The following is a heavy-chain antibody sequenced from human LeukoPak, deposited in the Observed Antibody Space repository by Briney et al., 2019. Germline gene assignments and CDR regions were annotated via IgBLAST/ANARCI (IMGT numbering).Heavy chain of an antibody. CDR2: VYYNGST. Sequence: SETLSLTCAVTGGSISSSSFLWGWIRQPPGKELEWIGSVYYNGSTYQNPSLKNRITMSVDTSTNQFSLKVTSMTAAGTALHFCARQRSGLGRPLFFFDYWGLGTLVTFSS. J-gene: IGHJ4*02. V-gene: IGHV4-39*01. CDR1: GGSISSSSFL. D-gene: IGHD3-16*01. CDR3: ARQRSGLGRPLFFFDY.